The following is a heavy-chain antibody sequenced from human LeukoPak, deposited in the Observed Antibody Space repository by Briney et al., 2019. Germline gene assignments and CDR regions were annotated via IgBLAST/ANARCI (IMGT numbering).Heavy chain of an antibody. Sequence: GGSLRLSCVGSGFTYAKYAMTWVREAPGKGLEWVSVISGSGNVTYYPESVKGRFTISRDNSKRTLYLQMDSLRADDTAIYYCAKGRAGANWGQGTLVLVSS. CDR3: AKGRAGAN. J-gene: IGHJ4*02. CDR1: GFTYAKYA. CDR2: ISGSGNVT. V-gene: IGHV3-23*01.